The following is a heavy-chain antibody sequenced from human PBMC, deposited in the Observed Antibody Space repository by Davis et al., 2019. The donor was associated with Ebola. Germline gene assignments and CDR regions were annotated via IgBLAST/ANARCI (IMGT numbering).Heavy chain of an antibody. CDR2: IDPSDSYT. Sequence: KVSCKGSGYSFTSYWISWVRQMPGKGLEWLGRIDPSDSYTNYSPSFQGHVTISADKSISTAYLQWSSLKASDTAMYYCARPSYYNYGMDVWGQGTTVTVSS. CDR1: GYSFTSYW. V-gene: IGHV5-10-1*01. J-gene: IGHJ6*02. CDR3: ARPSYYNYGMDV.